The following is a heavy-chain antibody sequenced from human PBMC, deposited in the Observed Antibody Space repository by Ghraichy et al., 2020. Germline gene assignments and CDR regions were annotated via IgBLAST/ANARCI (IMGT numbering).Heavy chain of an antibody. CDR3: ARVDGLSFDS. CDR2: MNPATGNT. CDR1: GYTFPTYD. Sequence: ASVKVSCEASGYTFPTYDINWVRQAPGQGLEWMGWMNPATGNTGYAQRFQDRVTMTRSTSINTAYMELSSLRSDDTAVYYCARVDGLSFDSWGQGTLVTVSS. D-gene: IGHD2-21*01. V-gene: IGHV1-8*01. J-gene: IGHJ4*02.